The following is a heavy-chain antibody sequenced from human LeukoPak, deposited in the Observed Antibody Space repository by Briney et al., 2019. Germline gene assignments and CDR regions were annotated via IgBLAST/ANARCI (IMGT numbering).Heavy chain of an antibody. CDR2: IIPIFGTA. CDR1: GGTFSSYA. V-gene: IGHV1-69*13. J-gene: IGHJ4*02. D-gene: IGHD6-13*01. Sequence: SVTVSCKASGGTFSSYAISWVRQAPGQGLEWMGGIIPIFGTANYAQKFQGRVTITADESTSTAYMELSSLRSEDTAVYYCARVSVGSSWYWGIDYWGQGTLVTVSS. CDR3: ARVSVGSSWYWGIDY.